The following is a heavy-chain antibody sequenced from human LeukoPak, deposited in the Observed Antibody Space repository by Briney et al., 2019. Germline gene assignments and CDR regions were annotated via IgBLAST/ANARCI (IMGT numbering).Heavy chain of an antibody. Sequence: GGSLRLSCAASGFTFSSYAMSWVRRAPGQGLEWASAINGSGGSTYYADSVKGRFTISRDNTKNTLYLQMNSLRAEDTAVYYSAKDLVRGVIISGYGMDVWGQGTTVTVSS. CDR2: INGSGGST. V-gene: IGHV3-23*01. D-gene: IGHD3-10*01. CDR3: AKDLVRGVIISGYGMDV. CDR1: GFTFSSYA. J-gene: IGHJ6*02.